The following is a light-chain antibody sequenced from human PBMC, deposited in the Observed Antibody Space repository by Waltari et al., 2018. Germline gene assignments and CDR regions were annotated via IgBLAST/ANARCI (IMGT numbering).Light chain of an antibody. CDR1: SDDIGAYSY. Sequence: QSALTQPASVSGAPGQSITISCTGTSDDIGAYSYVTWYTQRPGQVPKLIIYDLTERPSAVSNRFSGSKSGSTASVTVSGLQAEDEGLFYCSAYTSRGTLKFGGGTRVTVL. CDR3: SAYTSRGTLK. J-gene: IGLJ2*01. CDR2: DLT. V-gene: IGLV2-14*03.